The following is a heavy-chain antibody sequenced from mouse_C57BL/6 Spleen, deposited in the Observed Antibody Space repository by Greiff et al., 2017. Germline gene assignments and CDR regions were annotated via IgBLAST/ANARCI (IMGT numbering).Heavy chain of an antibody. J-gene: IGHJ2*01. CDR1: GYTFTDYY. D-gene: IGHD2-3*01. Sequence: VQLKESGAELVRPGASVKLSCKASGYTFTDYYINWVKQRPGQGLEWIARIYPGSGSTYYNEKFKGKATLTAEKSSSTAYMQLSSLTSEDSAVYFCARYRYGYYVYFDYWGQGTTLTVSS. CDR3: ARYRYGYYVYFDY. V-gene: IGHV1-76*01. CDR2: IYPGSGST.